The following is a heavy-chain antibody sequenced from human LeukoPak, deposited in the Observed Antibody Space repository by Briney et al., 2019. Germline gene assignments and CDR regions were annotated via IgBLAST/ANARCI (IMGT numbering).Heavy chain of an antibody. CDR3: ARDSGYCSGGSCYSWFDP. J-gene: IGHJ5*02. D-gene: IGHD2-15*01. CDR2: MNPNSGST. CDR1: GYTFTSYD. Sequence: EASVKVSCKASGYTFTSYDINWVRQATGQGLEWMGWMNPNSGSTGYAQKFQGRVTMTRNTSISTAYMELSSLRSEDTAVYYCARDSGYCSGGSCYSWFDPWGQGTLVTVSS. V-gene: IGHV1-8*01.